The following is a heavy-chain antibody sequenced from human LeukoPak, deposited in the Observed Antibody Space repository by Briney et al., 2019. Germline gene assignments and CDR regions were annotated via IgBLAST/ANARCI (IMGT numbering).Heavy chain of an antibody. CDR1: GFTFSDHY. CDR2: TRNKANSYTT. Sequence: GGSLRLSCAASGFTFSDHYMDWVRQAPGKVLEWVGRTRNKANSYTTEYAASVKGRFTISRDDSKNSLYLQMNSLKTEDTAVYYCAREPNSGSYSDAFDIWGQGTMVTVSS. J-gene: IGHJ3*02. D-gene: IGHD1-26*01. CDR3: AREPNSGSYSDAFDI. V-gene: IGHV3-72*01.